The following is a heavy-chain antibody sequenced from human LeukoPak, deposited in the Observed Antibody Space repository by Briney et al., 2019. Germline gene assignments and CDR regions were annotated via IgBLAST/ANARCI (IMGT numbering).Heavy chain of an antibody. V-gene: IGHV3-7*01. CDR1: GFTFSAYA. CDR3: ARGRGWVDH. Sequence: PGGSLRLSCAASGFTFSAYAMSWFRQAPRKGLEWVANIHDDGHVRNYEDSVKGRFTISRDDARSSVYLQLRSLRAEDTALYFCARGRGWVDHWGQGTLVTVSS. CDR2: IHDDGHVR. D-gene: IGHD3-16*01. J-gene: IGHJ4*02.